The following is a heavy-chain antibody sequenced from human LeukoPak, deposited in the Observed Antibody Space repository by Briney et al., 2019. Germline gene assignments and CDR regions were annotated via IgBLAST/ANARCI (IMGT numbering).Heavy chain of an antibody. CDR1: GYTFTTYD. CDR2: MNPNRGNT. D-gene: IGHD4-23*01. V-gene: IGHV1-8*01. CDR3: ARGPNKSDGGNSGSAWFDP. J-gene: IGHJ5*02. Sequence: ASVKVSCKASGYTFTTYDINWVRRATGQGLEWMGWMNPNRGNTGYAQKFQGRVTMTRNTSISTAYMELRSLRSEDTAVYYCARGPNKSDGGNSGSAWFDPWGQGTLVTVSS.